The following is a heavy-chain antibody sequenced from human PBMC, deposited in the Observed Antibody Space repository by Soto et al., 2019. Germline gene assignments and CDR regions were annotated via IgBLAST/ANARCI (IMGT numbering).Heavy chain of an antibody. CDR2: ISYDGSNK. CDR1: GFTFSSYG. D-gene: IGHD3-3*01. V-gene: IGHV3-30*03. Sequence: GGSLRLSCAASGFTFSSYGMHWVRQAPGKGLEWVAVISYDGSNKYYADSVKGRFTISRDNSKNTLYLQMNSLRAEDTAVYYCAGGTYDFWFRYYYGMDVWGQGTTVTVSS. J-gene: IGHJ6*02. CDR3: AGGTYDFWFRYYYGMDV.